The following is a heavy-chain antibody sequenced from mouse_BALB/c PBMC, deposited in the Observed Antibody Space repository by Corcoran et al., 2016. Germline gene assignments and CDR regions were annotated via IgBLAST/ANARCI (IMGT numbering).Heavy chain of an antibody. D-gene: IGHD3-1*01. Sequence: QIQLVQSGPELKKPGETVKISCKASGYTFTNYGMNWVKQAPGKGLKWMGWINTYTGEPTYADDFKGRFAFSLETSASPAYLQINNPKNEDMATYFCARGSAGYDYGGQGTTLTVSS. CDR1: GYTFTNYG. CDR2: INTYTGEP. J-gene: IGHJ2*01. V-gene: IGHV9-1*02. CDR3: ARGSAGYDY.